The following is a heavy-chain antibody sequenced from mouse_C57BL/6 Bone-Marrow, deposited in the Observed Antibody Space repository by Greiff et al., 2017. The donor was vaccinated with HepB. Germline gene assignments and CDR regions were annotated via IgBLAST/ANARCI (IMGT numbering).Heavy chain of an antibody. V-gene: IGHV3-6*01. J-gene: IGHJ1*03. CDR3: ARESSLYYDYVVYWYFDV. D-gene: IGHD2-4*01. Sequence: EVKLQESGPGLVKPSPSLSLTCSVTGYSITSGYYWNWIRQFPGNKLEWMGYISYDGSNNYNPSLKNRISITRDTSKNQFFLKLNSVTTEDTATYYCARESSLYYDYVVYWYFDVWGTGTTVTVSS. CDR1: GYSITSGYY. CDR2: ISYDGSN.